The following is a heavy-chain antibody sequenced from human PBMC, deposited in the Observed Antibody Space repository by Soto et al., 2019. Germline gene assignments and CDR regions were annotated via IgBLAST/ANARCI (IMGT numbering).Heavy chain of an antibody. V-gene: IGHV1-8*01. CDR2: MNPNSGNT. J-gene: IGHJ6*03. D-gene: IGHD5-12*01. CDR1: GYTFTSYD. Sequence: ASVKVACKASGYTFTSYDINWVLQATGEGLEWMGWMNPNSGNTGYAQKFQGRVTMTRNTSISTAYMELSSLRSEDTAVYYCARASRGYSGDYYYYYMDVWGKGTTVTVS. CDR3: ARASRGYSGDYYYYYMDV.